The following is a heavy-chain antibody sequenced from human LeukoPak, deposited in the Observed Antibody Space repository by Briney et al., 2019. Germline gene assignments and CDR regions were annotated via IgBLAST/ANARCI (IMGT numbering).Heavy chain of an antibody. V-gene: IGHV4-34*01. CDR3: ARGRVAGARKIARVAFDI. CDR1: GGSFSGYY. Sequence: SETLSLTCAVYGGSFSGYYWSWIRQPPGKGLEWIGEINHSGSTNYNPSLKSRVTISVDTSKNQFSLKLSSVTAADTAVYYCARGRVAGARKIARVAFDIWGQGTMVTVSS. D-gene: IGHD1-14*01. CDR2: INHSGST. J-gene: IGHJ3*02.